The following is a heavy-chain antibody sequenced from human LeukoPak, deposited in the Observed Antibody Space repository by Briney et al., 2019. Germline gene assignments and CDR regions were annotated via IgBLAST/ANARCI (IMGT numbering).Heavy chain of an antibody. Sequence: GESLQISCKDSGYSFTNYWIGWVRQMPGEGLEWMGIIHSADSNTKYSPSFQGQVTISADKSISTAYLQWSSLKASDTAMYYCAGARHGDYRWDYWGQGTLVTVSS. J-gene: IGHJ4*02. V-gene: IGHV5-51*01. D-gene: IGHD4-17*01. CDR2: IHSADSNT. CDR1: GYSFTNYW. CDR3: AGARHGDYRWDY.